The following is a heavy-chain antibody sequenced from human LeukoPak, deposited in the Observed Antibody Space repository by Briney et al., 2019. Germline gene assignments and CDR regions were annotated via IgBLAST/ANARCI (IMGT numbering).Heavy chain of an antibody. CDR2: IYHSGST. Sequence: SETLSLTCTVSGYSISSGYYWGWIRQPPGKGLEWLGSIYHSGSTYHNPSLKSRVSISVDTSRKQFSLKLSSVTAADTAVYFCARGILRDYYDSSGFYHRGGVGYWGQGTLVTVSS. D-gene: IGHD3-22*01. CDR1: GYSISSGYY. V-gene: IGHV4-38-2*02. J-gene: IGHJ4*02. CDR3: ARGILRDYYDSSGFYHRGGVGY.